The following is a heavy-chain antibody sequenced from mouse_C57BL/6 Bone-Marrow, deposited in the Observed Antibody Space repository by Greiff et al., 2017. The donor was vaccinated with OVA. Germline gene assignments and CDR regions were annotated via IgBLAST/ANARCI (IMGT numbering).Heavy chain of an antibody. CDR3: ARQLRLRSLFAY. CDR2: IYPRSGNT. CDR1: GYTFTSYG. J-gene: IGHJ3*01. D-gene: IGHD3-2*02. Sequence: QVQLQQSGAELARPGASVKLSCKASGYTFTSYGISWVKQRTGQGLEWIGEIYPRSGNTNYNEKFKGKATLTADKSSSTAYMQLSSLTSEDSAVDVCARQLRLRSLFAYWGQGTLVTVSA. V-gene: IGHV1-81*01.